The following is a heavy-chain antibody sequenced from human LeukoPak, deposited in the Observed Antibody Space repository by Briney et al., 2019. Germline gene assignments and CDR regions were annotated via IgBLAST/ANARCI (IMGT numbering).Heavy chain of an antibody. D-gene: IGHD1-26*01. Sequence: GGSLRLSCAASGFTFSSYSMNWVRQAPGEGLEWVSHITASGTAMFYADSVKGRFTISRDNAKNSLYLQMNSLRDEDTAVYYCASSGSYRFDYWGQGTLVTVSS. CDR1: GFTFSSYS. V-gene: IGHV3-48*02. CDR3: ASSGSYRFDY. J-gene: IGHJ4*02. CDR2: ITASGTAM.